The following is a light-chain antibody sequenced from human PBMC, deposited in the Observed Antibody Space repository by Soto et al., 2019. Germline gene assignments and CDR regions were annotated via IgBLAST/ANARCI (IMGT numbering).Light chain of an antibody. CDR1: QGISSY. CDR3: QHLNTYPRT. J-gene: IGKJ2*01. V-gene: IGKV1-9*01. Sequence: DIQLTQSPSFLSASVGDRVTITCRASQGISSYLAWYQQPPGKAPTLLIYGASTLQRGVSSRFSGSGSGTEFTLTISSLQPEDFATYYCQHLNTYPRTFSQGTKLEVK. CDR2: GAS.